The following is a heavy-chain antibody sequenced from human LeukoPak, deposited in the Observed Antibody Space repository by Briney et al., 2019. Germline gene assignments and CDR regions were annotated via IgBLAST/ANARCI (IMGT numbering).Heavy chain of an antibody. CDR1: GFTFSSYA. V-gene: IGHV3-23*01. D-gene: IGHD3-22*01. CDR2: ISGSGGST. CDR3: AKSVTMLVVVSRIDY. Sequence: GGSLRLSCAASGFTFSSYAMSWVRQAPGKGLEWVSAISGSGGSTYYADPVKGRFTISRDNSKNTLYLQMNSLRAEDTAVYYCAKSVTMLVVVSRIDYWGQGTLVTVSS. J-gene: IGHJ4*02.